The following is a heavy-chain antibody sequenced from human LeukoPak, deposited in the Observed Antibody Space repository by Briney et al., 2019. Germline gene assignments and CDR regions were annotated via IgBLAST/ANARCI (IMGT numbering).Heavy chain of an antibody. CDR3: ARDLTGYVRYFDY. CDR1: GFTFSSYS. Sequence: GGSPRLSCAASGFTFSSYSMNWVRQAPGEGLEWVSYISSSSSTIYYADSVKGRFTISRDSAKNSLYLQMNSLRAEDTAVYYCARDLTGYVRYFDYWGQGTLVTVSS. CDR2: ISSSSSTI. V-gene: IGHV3-48*01. J-gene: IGHJ4*02. D-gene: IGHD3-9*01.